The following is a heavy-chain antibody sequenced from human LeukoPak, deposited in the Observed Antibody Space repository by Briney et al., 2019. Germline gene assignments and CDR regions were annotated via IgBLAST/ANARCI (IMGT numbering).Heavy chain of an antibody. CDR2: VSCDGSNN. J-gene: IGHJ4*02. CDR3: ANFGYCSDSTFYRVD. CDR1: GFTFSSYA. Sequence: GGSLSLSCAASGFTFSSYAMHWVRQAPGKGLEWVALVSCDGSNNYYADSVKGRFTISRDNSKNTLYLQMNSLRPEDTAMYYCANFGYCSDSTFYRVDWGQGTLVTVSS. D-gene: IGHD2-15*01. V-gene: IGHV3-30-3*01.